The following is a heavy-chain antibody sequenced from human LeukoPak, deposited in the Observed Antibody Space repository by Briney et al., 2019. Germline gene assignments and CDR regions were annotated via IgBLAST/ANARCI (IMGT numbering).Heavy chain of an antibody. CDR2: IWYDGSNK. CDR3: ASSRSRGAESLYFQH. V-gene: IGHV3-33*01. CDR1: GFTFSSYG. D-gene: IGHD1-14*01. J-gene: IGHJ1*01. Sequence: GRSLRLSCAASGFTFSSYGMHWVRQAPGKGLEWVAVIWYDGSNKYYADSVKGRFTISRDNSKNTLYLQMNSLRAEDTAVYYCASSRSRGAESLYFQHWGQGTLVTVSS.